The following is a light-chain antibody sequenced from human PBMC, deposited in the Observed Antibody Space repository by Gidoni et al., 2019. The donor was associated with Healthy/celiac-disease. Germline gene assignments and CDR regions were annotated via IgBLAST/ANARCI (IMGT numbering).Light chain of an antibody. Sequence: HSALTQPASVSGSPEQSITIPCTGTSSDVGGYNYVSWYQQHPCKAPKLMIYDVSNRPSGVSNRFSGSKSGNTASLTSSGLQAEDEADYYCSSYTSSSTLVFGGGTKLTVL. V-gene: IGLV2-14*03. CDR2: DVS. J-gene: IGLJ2*01. CDR3: SSYTSSSTLV. CDR1: SSDVGGYNY.